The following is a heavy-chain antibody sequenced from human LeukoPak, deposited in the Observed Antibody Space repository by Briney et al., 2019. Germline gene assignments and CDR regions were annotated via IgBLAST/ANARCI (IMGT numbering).Heavy chain of an antibody. Sequence: ASVRVSCKASGYTFTSYGISWVRQAPGQGLEWMGWISAYNGNTNYAQKLQGRVTMTTDTSTSTAYMELRSLRSDDTAVYYCLVVVVAATGDYWGQGTLVTVSS. CDR3: LVVVVAATGDY. D-gene: IGHD2-15*01. V-gene: IGHV1-18*01. CDR2: ISAYNGNT. J-gene: IGHJ4*02. CDR1: GYTFTSYG.